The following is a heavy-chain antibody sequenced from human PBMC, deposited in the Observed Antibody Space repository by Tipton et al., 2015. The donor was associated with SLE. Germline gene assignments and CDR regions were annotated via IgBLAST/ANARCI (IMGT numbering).Heavy chain of an antibody. V-gene: IGHV4-38-2*02. CDR3: ARENNWFDP. Sequence: TLSLTCAVSGYSISSGYYWGWIRQPPGKGLEWIGSIYHSGSTYYNSSLESRVTISVDTSKNHFSLKLNSVTAADTAVYYCARENNWFDPWGQGTLVTVSS. J-gene: IGHJ5*02. CDR1: GYSISSGYY. CDR2: IYHSGST.